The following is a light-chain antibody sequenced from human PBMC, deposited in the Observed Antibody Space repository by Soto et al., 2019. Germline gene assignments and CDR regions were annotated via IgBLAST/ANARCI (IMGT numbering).Light chain of an antibody. V-gene: IGLV1-40*01. J-gene: IGLJ1*01. Sequence: QSVLTQPPSVSGAPGQRVTISCTGSSSNIGAGYDVHWYQQLPGTDPKPLIYGNSNRPSGVPDRFSGSKSGTSASLAITGLQAEDEADYCCQSYDSSLRGVFGTGTKLTVL. CDR3: QSYDSSLRGV. CDR1: SSNIGAGYD. CDR2: GNS.